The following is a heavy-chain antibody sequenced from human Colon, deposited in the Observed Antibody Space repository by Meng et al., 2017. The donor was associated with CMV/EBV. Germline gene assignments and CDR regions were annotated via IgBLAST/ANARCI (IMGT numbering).Heavy chain of an antibody. D-gene: IGHD6-19*01. CDR2: VYYNGNTNYGST. CDR3: AREVGVSGLYCFDP. J-gene: IGHJ5*02. CDR1: GGSVSSGNYY. Sequence: SETLSLTCSVSGGSVSSGNYYWSWIRQPPGKGLEWIGNVYYNGNTNYGSTNYNPYLKSRVTISLDTSKNQVSLKLNSVSAADTAMYYCAREVGVSGLYCFDPWGPGTLVTV. V-gene: IGHV4-61*01.